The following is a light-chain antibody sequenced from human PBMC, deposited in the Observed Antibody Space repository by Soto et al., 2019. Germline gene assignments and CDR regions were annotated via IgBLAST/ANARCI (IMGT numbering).Light chain of an antibody. CDR1: QSVSSSD. CDR2: GAS. Sequence: DIVFAQSPATLSLSPGERATPSCRASQSVSSSDLAWYQQKPGQAPRVLIYGASNRATGIPDRFSGSGSGTDFTLTISRLENEDLAVYYCQQYGSSSWTFGQGTKVDIK. J-gene: IGKJ1*01. V-gene: IGKV3-20*01. CDR3: QQYGSSSWT.